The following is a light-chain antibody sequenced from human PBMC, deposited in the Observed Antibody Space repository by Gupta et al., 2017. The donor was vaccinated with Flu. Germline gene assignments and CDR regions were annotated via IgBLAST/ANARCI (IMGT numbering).Light chain of an antibody. CDR2: VESSGTY. J-gene: IGLJ2*01. Sequence: AWHQQQSGKAPRYLMKVESSGTYTKGTGVPDRFSGSSSGADRYLTISSLQSEDEADYYCETWDNKMRVFGGGTKLTVL. CDR3: ETWDNKMRV. V-gene: IGLV4-60*03.